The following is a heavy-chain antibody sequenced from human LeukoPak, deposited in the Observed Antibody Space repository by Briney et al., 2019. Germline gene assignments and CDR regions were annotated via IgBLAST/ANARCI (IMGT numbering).Heavy chain of an antibody. D-gene: IGHD6-13*01. CDR2: IYYSGST. V-gene: IGHV4-39*07. Sequence: SETLSLTCTVSGGSISSSSSYWGWIRQPPGKGLEWIGSIYYSGSTYYNPSLKSRVTISVDTSKNQFSLKLSSVTAADTAVYYCARVPAVAAGYYYYYYMDVWGKGTTVTVSS. CDR3: ARVPAVAAGYYYYYYMDV. J-gene: IGHJ6*03. CDR1: GGSISSSSSY.